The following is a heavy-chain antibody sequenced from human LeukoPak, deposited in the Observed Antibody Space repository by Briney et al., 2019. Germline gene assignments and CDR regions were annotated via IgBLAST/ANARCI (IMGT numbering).Heavy chain of an antibody. CDR1: GGSISSNKYY. J-gene: IGHJ3*02. D-gene: IGHD1-26*01. CDR2: IYYSGST. CDR3: ATPYSGGYQGLDI. Sequence: SETLSLTCTVSGGSISSNKYYWGWIRQPPGKGLEWIGSIYYSGSTYYNPTLKSRVTICVDTSKNQFSLNLSSVTAADTAVYYCATPYSGGYQGLDIWGQGTMVTVSS. V-gene: IGHV4-39*01.